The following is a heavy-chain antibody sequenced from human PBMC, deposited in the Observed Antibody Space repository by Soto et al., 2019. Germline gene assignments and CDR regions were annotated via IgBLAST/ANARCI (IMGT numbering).Heavy chain of an antibody. CDR2: ISPNSGGT. J-gene: IGHJ3*02. CDR1: GYTFTNFG. V-gene: IGHV1-18*01. CDR3: AREVYYDSSGYYYVHAFDI. Sequence: GASVKVSCKASGYTFTNFGISWVRQAPGQGLEWMGWISPNSGGTNYAQKFQGWVTMTTDTSISTAYMELSRLRSDDTAVYYCAREVYYDSSGYYYVHAFDIWGQGTMVTVS. D-gene: IGHD3-22*01.